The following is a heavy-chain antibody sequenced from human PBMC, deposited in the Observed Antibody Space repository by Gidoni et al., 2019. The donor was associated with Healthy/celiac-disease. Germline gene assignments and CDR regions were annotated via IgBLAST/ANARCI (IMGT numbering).Heavy chain of an antibody. V-gene: IGHV3-33*01. CDR1: GFTFSSYG. J-gene: IGHJ4*02. CDR2: IWYDGSNK. Sequence: QVQLVESGGGVVQPGRSLRLPCAASGFTFSSYGMHWVRQAPGKGLEWVAVIWYDGSNKYYADSVKGRFTISRDNSKNTLYLQMNSLRAEDTAVYYCARDGSGSYAFDYWGQGTLVTVSS. CDR3: ARDGSGSYAFDY. D-gene: IGHD3-10*01.